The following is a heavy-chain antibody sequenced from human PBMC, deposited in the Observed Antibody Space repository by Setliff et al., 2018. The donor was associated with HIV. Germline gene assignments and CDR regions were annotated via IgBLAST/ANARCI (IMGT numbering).Heavy chain of an antibody. Sequence: ASVKVSCKASGYTFTTYSIYWVRQAPGQGLEWMGIISPSGGGTRDAQKFQGRVTMTRDTSTSTVYMELSSLRSEDTAVYYCARFIVPHRFTGGPLDYWGQGTLVTVSS. J-gene: IGHJ4*02. V-gene: IGHV1-46*01. CDR1: GYTFTTYS. D-gene: IGHD2-15*01. CDR3: ARFIVPHRFTGGPLDY. CDR2: ISPSGGGT.